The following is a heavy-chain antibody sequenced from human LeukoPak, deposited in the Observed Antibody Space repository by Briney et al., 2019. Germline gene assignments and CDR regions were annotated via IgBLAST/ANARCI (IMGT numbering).Heavy chain of an antibody. CDR3: ARDLGGDAFDI. CDR1: GFTVSNNY. CDR2: IYSGGST. J-gene: IGHJ3*02. D-gene: IGHD3-16*01. V-gene: IGHV3-53*01. Sequence: GGSLRLSCAASGFTVSNNYMSWVRQAPGKGLEWVSVIYSGGSTYYADSVKGRFTTSRDNSKNTLYLQMNSLRAEDTAVYYCARDLGGDAFDIWGQGTMVTVSS.